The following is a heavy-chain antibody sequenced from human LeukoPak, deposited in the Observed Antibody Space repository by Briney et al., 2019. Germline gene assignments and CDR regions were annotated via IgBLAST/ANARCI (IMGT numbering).Heavy chain of an antibody. J-gene: IGHJ4*02. D-gene: IGHD3-3*01. V-gene: IGHV3-30*02. Sequence: GGSLRLSCAASGFTFNNYGMHWVRQAPGKGLEWVAFIRYNGNNQYYADSVKGRFTISRDNSKNTLYLQMNSLKGDDTAVYFCARGGRITIFGTLIDYWGQGTVVTVSS. CDR3: ARGGRITIFGTLIDY. CDR2: IRYNGNNQ. CDR1: GFTFNNYG.